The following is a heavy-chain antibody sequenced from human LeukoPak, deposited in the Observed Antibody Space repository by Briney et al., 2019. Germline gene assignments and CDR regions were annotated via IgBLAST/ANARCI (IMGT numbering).Heavy chain of an antibody. J-gene: IGHJ5*01. CDR3: ATDGSSAWVFNWFDS. CDR2: MYAGGRS. Sequence: GGSLRLSCETSGIIVNSRAMSWVRQAPGKGLEWVSMMYAGGRSYYSDSVRRRFTISSDNSREIVYLQMNNLRAEDTAVYYCATDGSSAWVFNWFDSWGQRTLVTVTS. D-gene: IGHD2-15*01. CDR1: GIIVNSRA. V-gene: IGHV3-66*01.